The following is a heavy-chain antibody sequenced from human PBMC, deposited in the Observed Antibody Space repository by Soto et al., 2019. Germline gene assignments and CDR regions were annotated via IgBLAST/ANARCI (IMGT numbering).Heavy chain of an antibody. CDR2: INAYNGNT. D-gene: IGHD1-26*01. V-gene: IGHV1-18*01. CDR3: ASESGSYRMYYFDY. Sequence: ASVKVSCKASGYTFASYGISWGRQAPGQGLEWTGWINAYNGNTNYAQKFQGRVTMTRDTSASTAYMELSSLRSEDTAVYYCASESGSYRMYYFDYWGQGTLVTVSS. J-gene: IGHJ4*02. CDR1: GYTFASYG.